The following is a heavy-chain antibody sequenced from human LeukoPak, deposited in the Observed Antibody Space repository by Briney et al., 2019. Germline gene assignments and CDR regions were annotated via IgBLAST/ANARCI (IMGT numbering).Heavy chain of an antibody. Sequence: KPGGSLRLSCAASGFTFSRYCMTWLRQAPGKGLELVAHMKQDGSEKYYVDSVKGRFTISRDNDKTSLYLQMSSLRAEDTAVYYCARDLTGEGVGAFDIWGQGTMVTVSS. CDR2: MKQDGSEK. D-gene: IGHD7-27*01. CDR3: ARDLTGEGVGAFDI. CDR1: GFTFSRYC. J-gene: IGHJ3*02. V-gene: IGHV3-7*01.